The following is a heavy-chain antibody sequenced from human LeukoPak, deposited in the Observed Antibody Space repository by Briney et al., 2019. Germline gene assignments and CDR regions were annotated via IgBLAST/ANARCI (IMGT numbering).Heavy chain of an antibody. V-gene: IGHV1-69*05. CDR2: IIPIFGTA. J-gene: IGHJ6*03. D-gene: IGHD5-18*01. CDR3: ARVVSNRWIQYYYYMDV. Sequence: SVKVSCKASGGTFSSYAISWVRQAPGQGLEWMGGIIPIFGTANYAQKFQGRVTITTDESTSTAYMELSSLRSEDTAVYYCARVVSNRWIQYYYYMDVWGKGTTVTVSS. CDR1: GGTFSSYA.